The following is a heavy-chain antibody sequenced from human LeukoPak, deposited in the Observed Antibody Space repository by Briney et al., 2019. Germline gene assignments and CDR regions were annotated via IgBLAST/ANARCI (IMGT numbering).Heavy chain of an antibody. Sequence: GGSLRLSCAASGFTFSSYAMSWVRQAPGKGLEWVSAISGSGGSTYYADSVKGRFTISRDNSKNTLYLQMNSLRADDTAVYYCAKGGAYGPGCYFDYWGQGTPVTVSS. CDR1: GFTFSSYA. CDR2: ISGSGGST. J-gene: IGHJ4*02. CDR3: AKGGAYGPGCYFDY. D-gene: IGHD3-10*01. V-gene: IGHV3-23*01.